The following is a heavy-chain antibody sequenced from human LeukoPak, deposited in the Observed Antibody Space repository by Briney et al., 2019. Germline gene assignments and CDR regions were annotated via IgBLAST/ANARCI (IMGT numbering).Heavy chain of an antibody. CDR3: AELGITMIGGV. D-gene: IGHD3-10*02. Sequence: PRRSLRLSCAASGFNFSSYAMHWVRQAPGKGLEWVAVTSYDGSNKYYVDSVKGRFTISRDNSKNSLYLQMNSLRTEDTAVYYCAELGITMIGGVWGKGTTVTISS. CDR1: GFNFSSYA. CDR2: TSYDGSNK. V-gene: IGHV3-30*04. J-gene: IGHJ6*04.